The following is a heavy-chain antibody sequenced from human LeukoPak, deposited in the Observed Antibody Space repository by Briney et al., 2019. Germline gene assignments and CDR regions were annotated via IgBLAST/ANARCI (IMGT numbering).Heavy chain of an antibody. CDR3: ARGDSNDNDYGDYPGY. D-gene: IGHD4-17*01. V-gene: IGHV4-61*02. Sequence: SETLSLTCTVSGGSMKSGTYYWGWIRQPAGKGLEWIGRIYTSGSTNYNPSLKSRVTISIDTSKNQFSLNLSSVTAADTAVYYCARGDSNDNDYGDYPGYWGQGTLVTVSS. CDR2: IYTSGST. J-gene: IGHJ4*02. CDR1: GGSMKSGTYY.